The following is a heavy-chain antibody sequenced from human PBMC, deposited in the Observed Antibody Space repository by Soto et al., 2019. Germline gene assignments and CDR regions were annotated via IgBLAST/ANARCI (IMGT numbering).Heavy chain of an antibody. CDR3: ARDWEFGF. CDR2: INPSGDST. Sequence: ASVKVSCKASGYTFSGYYMHWVRQAPGQGLEWMGVINPSGDSTTYAQKFQGRVTMTKDTSTSTLYMELSSLRSEDTAVYFCARDWEFGFWGQRTLVTVSS. V-gene: IGHV1-46*01. CDR1: GYTFSGYY. J-gene: IGHJ4*02. D-gene: IGHD3-10*01.